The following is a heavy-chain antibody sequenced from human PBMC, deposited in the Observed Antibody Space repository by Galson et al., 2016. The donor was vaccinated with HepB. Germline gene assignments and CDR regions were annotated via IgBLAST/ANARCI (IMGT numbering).Heavy chain of an antibody. Sequence: SLRLSCAASGFSFSTYSMHWVRQVPGKGLEWVSYISDTSSHTYYAESVKGRFTISRDNAKNSLYLQMNSLRVEDTAGYYCASDDFKLARSAGMDVWGQGTTVTVSS. CDR2: ISDTSSHT. CDR3: ASDDFKLARSAGMDV. V-gene: IGHV3-21*01. CDR1: GFSFSTYS. D-gene: IGHD3-3*02. J-gene: IGHJ6*02.